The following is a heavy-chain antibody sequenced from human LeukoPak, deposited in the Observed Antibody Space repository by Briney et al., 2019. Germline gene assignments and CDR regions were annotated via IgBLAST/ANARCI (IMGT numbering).Heavy chain of an antibody. Sequence: GRSLRLSCTASGFTFGDYAMSWVRQAPGKGLEWVGLIRSKAYGGTTEYAASVKGRFTISRDDSKSIAYLQMNSLKTEDTAVYYCTRSITMFTGYWGQGTLVTVSS. J-gene: IGHJ4*02. CDR2: IRSKAYGGTT. CDR3: TRSITMFTGY. V-gene: IGHV3-49*04. CDR1: GFTFGDYA. D-gene: IGHD3-10*02.